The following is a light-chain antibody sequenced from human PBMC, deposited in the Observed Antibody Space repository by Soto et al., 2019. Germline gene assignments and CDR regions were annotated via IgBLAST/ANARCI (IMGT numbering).Light chain of an antibody. CDR1: QSLVHSNGITY. V-gene: IGKV2-30*02. CDR3: MQGTHWPPT. Sequence: DAVMTQSPLSLPVTLGQPASISCRSSQSLVHSNGITYLNWFQQRAGQSPRRLIYKVSNRDSGVPDRFSGSGSGTDFTLEISRVEAEDVGVYYCMQGTHWPPTFGQGTKLEIK. CDR2: KVS. J-gene: IGKJ2*01.